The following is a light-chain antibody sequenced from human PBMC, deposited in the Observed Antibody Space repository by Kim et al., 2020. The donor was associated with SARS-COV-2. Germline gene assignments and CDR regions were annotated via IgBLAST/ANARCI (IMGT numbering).Light chain of an antibody. CDR2: ANE. Sequence: QSVLTQPPSVSAAPGQKVTISCSGSSSNIGKFSVSWYQQLPGTAPKLLIYANEKRPSGILDRFSGSKSGTSATLVITGLQTGDEADYYCGTWDNSRGGVFGGGTQLTVL. CDR3: GTWDNSRGGV. J-gene: IGLJ3*02. V-gene: IGLV1-51*01. CDR1: SSNIGKFS.